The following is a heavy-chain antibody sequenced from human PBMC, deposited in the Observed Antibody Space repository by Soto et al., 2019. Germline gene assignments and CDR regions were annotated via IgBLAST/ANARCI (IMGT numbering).Heavy chain of an antibody. D-gene: IGHD4-17*01. J-gene: IGHJ6*02. Sequence: QVQLQESGPGPVKPAQTMSPTCTVSAGSISSGGFYWSWIRQHQGKGLAWIGSIYHTGRDYSNPYPQSRVTISLVTSQHRSSLTLSAVTVADTAVYYCARDSHDFGDSGPVATGYGMDVWGLGTTVTVSS. CDR2: IYHTGRD. CDR1: AGSISSGGFY. V-gene: IGHV4-31*03. CDR3: ARDSHDFGDSGPVATGYGMDV.